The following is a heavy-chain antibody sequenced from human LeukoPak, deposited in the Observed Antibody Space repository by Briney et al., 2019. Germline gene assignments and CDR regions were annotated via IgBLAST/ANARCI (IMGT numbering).Heavy chain of an antibody. CDR2: MSPNSGNT. Sequence: ASVKVSCKASGYTFTSYDINWVRQATGQGLEWMGWMSPNSGNTGYAQKFQGRVTMTGDTSISTAYMELSRLRSDDTAVYYCARDRAVVVPAAIEFDPWGQGTLVTVSS. D-gene: IGHD2-2*01. J-gene: IGHJ5*02. CDR1: GYTFTSYD. V-gene: IGHV1-8*01. CDR3: ARDRAVVVPAAIEFDP.